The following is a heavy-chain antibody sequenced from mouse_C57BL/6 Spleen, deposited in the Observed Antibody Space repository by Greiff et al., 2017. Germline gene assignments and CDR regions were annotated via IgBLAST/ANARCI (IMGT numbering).Heavy chain of an antibody. CDR3: AREGEDYAMDY. D-gene: IGHD3-3*01. J-gene: IGHJ4*01. CDR2: IYPGDGDT. Sequence: VKLQESGPELVKPGASVKISCKASGYAFSSSWMNWVKQRPGKGLEWIGRIYPGDGDTNYNGKFKGKATLTADKSSSTAYMQLSSLPSEDSAVYFCAREGEDYAMDYWGQGTSVTVSS. V-gene: IGHV1-82*01. CDR1: GYAFSSSW.